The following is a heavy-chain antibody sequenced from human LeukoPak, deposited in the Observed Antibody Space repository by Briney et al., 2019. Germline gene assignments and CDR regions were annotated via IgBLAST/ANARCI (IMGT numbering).Heavy chain of an antibody. CDR3: ASSILTGYYH. CDR2: IYHSGST. Sequence: SETLSLTCTVSGYSISSGYYWGWIRQPPGKGLEWIGSIYHSGSTYYNPSLKSRVTISVDTSKSQFSLKLSSVTAADTAVYYCASSILTGYYHWGQGTLVTVSS. CDR1: GYSISSGYY. J-gene: IGHJ5*02. D-gene: IGHD3-9*01. V-gene: IGHV4-38-2*02.